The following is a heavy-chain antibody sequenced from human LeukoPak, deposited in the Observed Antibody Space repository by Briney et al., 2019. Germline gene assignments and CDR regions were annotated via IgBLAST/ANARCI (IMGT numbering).Heavy chain of an antibody. CDR2: IYYTGST. CDR1: GGSISSYF. J-gene: IGHJ4*02. Sequence: NTSETLSLTCTISGGSISSYFWSWIRQPPGKGLEWIGYIYYTGSTNYNPSLKSRVIISLDTSKNQFSLKLSSVTAADTAVYYCARATGLDYDYVWGSYRHYFDYWGQGTLVTVSS. D-gene: IGHD3-16*02. CDR3: ARATGLDYDYVWGSYRHYFDY. V-gene: IGHV4-59*01.